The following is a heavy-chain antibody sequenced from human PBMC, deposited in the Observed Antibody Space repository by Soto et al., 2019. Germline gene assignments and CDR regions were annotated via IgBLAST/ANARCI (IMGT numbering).Heavy chain of an antibody. Sequence: GGSLRLSCATSGFTFGNYAMSWVRQAPGKGREWASAITGGGGFTNYAAPGKGRFTIARDNSWHTMYLQLHSLRAEDTAVYYCAKLLAAGASWGAFDIWGQGTMGTVSS. D-gene: IGHD6-25*01. CDR2: ITGGGGFT. J-gene: IGHJ3*02. CDR1: GFTFGNYA. V-gene: IGHV3-23*01. CDR3: AKLLAAGASWGAFDI.